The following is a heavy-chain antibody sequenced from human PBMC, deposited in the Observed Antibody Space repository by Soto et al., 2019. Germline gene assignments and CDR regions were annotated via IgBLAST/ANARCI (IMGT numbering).Heavy chain of an antibody. Sequence: SDTLSLTCTVSGGSISSGDYYWSWIRQPPGKGLEWIGYIYYSGSTYYNPSLKSRVTISVDTSKNQFSLKLSSVTAADTAVYYCARRPQDCSGGRCYLYFHHWGQGTLVTVSS. CDR1: GGSISSGDYY. J-gene: IGHJ1*01. V-gene: IGHV4-30-4*02. D-gene: IGHD2-15*01. CDR3: ARRPQDCSGGRCYLYFHH. CDR2: IYYSGST.